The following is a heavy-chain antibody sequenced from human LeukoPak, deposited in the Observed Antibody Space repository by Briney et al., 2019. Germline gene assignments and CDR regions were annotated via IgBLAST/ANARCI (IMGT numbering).Heavy chain of an antibody. J-gene: IGHJ4*02. D-gene: IGHD3-10*01. CDR1: RFTFSSYA. Sequence: GGSLRLSCAASRFTFSSYAMSWVRQAPGKGLEWVSVISATDGSTYYADSVKGRFTISRDNSKNTLYLQMNSLRAEDTAVYYRARDRFGDYYFDYWGQGTLVTVSS. V-gene: IGHV3-23*01. CDR2: ISATDGST. CDR3: ARDRFGDYYFDY.